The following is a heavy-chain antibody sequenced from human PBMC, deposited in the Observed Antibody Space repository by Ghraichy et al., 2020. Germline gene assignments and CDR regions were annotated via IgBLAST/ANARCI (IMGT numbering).Heavy chain of an antibody. CDR1: GFTFSSYA. J-gene: IGHJ4*02. D-gene: IGHD6-13*01. V-gene: IGHV3-23*01. Sequence: GSLRLSCAASGFTFSSYAMSWVRQAPGKGLEWVSAISGSGGSTYYADSVKGRFTISRDNSKNTLYLQMNSLRAEDTAVYYCAKDIIRSFPYSSSWYVQDPPGPFDYSGQGTLVTVSS. CDR2: ISGSGGST. CDR3: AKDIIRSFPYSSSWYVQDPPGPFDY.